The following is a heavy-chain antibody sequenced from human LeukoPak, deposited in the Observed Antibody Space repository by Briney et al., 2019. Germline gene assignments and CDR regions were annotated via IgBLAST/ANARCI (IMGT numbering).Heavy chain of an antibody. CDR3: ALHWSYDYWSEPFEF. Sequence: GGSLRLSCAASGFTFSSYAMSWVRQAPGKRLEWVSGIGGSGAGTYYGDSVKGRFTISRDNSKNTLWLQMNSLRAEDTALYYCALHWSYDYWSEPFEFRGQGTMVAVSS. J-gene: IGHJ3*01. CDR1: GFTFSSYA. V-gene: IGHV3-23*01. CDR2: IGGSGAGT. D-gene: IGHD3-3*01.